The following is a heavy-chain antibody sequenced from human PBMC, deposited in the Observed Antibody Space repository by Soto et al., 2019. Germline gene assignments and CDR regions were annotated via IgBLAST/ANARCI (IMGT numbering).Heavy chain of an antibody. CDR1: GGTFSSNA. D-gene: IGHD5-18*01. Sequence: QVQLVQSGAEVKKPGSSVKVTCKASGGTFSSNAISWVRQAPGQGLEWMGGIIPIFGTAHYAQKFQGRVTITADESTSTASMEVSSLKSEDTAVYYCATWGRGYSSVPLFYFEFWGQGTLVTVSA. CDR2: IIPIFGTA. V-gene: IGHV1-69*12. J-gene: IGHJ4*02. CDR3: ATWGRGYSSVPLFYFEF.